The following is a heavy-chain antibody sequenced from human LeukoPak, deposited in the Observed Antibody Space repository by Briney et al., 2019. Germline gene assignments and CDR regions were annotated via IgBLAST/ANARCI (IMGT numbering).Heavy chain of an antibody. V-gene: IGHV3-33*06. D-gene: IGHD3-10*01. CDR2: IWYDGSNK. J-gene: IGHJ4*02. CDR1: GFTFSTYD. CDR3: AKGLPKYGSGTRGGFDY. Sequence: PGGSLRLSCAASGFTFSTYDMHWVRQAPGKGLEWVAVIWYDGSNKYYADSVKGRFTISRDNSKNTLYLQMNSLRAEDTAVYHCAKGLPKYGSGTRGGFDYWGQGTLVTVSS.